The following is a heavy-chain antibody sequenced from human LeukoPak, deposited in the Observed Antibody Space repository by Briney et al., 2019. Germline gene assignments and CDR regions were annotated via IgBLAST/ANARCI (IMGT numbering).Heavy chain of an antibody. J-gene: IGHJ4*02. D-gene: IGHD2-2*03. CDR3: ALGKNFGYHYFDF. Sequence: GGSLRLSCAASGFTFSSYGMHWVRQAPGKGLEWVAVISYDGSNKYYADSVKGRFTISRDNSKNTLYLQMNSLRAEDTAVYYCALGKNFGYHYFDFWGRGALVTVSS. CDR2: ISYDGSNK. CDR1: GFTFSSYG. V-gene: IGHV3-30*03.